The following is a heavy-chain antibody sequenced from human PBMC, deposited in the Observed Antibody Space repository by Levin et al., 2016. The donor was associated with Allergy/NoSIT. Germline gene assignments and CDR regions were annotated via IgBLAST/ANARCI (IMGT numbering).Heavy chain of an antibody. J-gene: IGHJ4*01. D-gene: IGHD1/OR15-1a*01. Sequence: LSLTCAASGFSFSSYTMHWVRQAPGKGLEFVSVVSSNGGSTFYANSVKGRFTISRDNSKNTLFLQMGSLSAEDMGVYYCARGGMGTSIFDYWGHGTLVTVSS. CDR3: ARGGMGTSIFDY. CDR1: GFSFSSYT. CDR2: VSSNGGST. V-gene: IGHV3-64*01.